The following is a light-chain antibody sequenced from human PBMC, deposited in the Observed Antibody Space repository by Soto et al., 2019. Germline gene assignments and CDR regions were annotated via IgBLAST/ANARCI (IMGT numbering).Light chain of an antibody. CDR1: QSVRSNF. V-gene: IGKV3-20*01. J-gene: IGKJ1*01. CDR2: GAS. Sequence: EIVLTQSPGTLSLSPCERATLSCRASQSVRSNFLAWYQQKPGQAPRLLIYGASNRATGIPDRFSGSGSGTDFTLTITRLEPEDFAMYYCQRYDSFRTFGQGTKVDIK. CDR3: QRYDSFRT.